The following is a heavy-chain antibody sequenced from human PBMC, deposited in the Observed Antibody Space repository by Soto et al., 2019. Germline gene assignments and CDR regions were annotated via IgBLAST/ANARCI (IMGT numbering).Heavy chain of an antibody. Sequence: GGSLRLSCAASGFTFSSYSMNWVRQAPGKGLEWVSYISSSSSTIYYADSVKGRFTISRDNAKNSLYLQMNSLRAEDTAVYYCARDAPYYDFWSGYYTVDYWGQGTLVTVSS. CDR2: ISSSSSTI. J-gene: IGHJ4*02. CDR1: GFTFSSYS. CDR3: ARDAPYYDFWSGYYTVDY. V-gene: IGHV3-48*01. D-gene: IGHD3-3*01.